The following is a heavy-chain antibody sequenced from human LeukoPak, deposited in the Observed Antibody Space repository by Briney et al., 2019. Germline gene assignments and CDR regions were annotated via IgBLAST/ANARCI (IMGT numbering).Heavy chain of an antibody. CDR2: IYYSGST. CDR3: AREAKADAFDI. Sequence: PSETLSLTCTVSGGSISSYYWSWIRQPPGKGLEWIGYIYYSGSTNYNPSLKSRVTISVDTSKNQFSLKLSSVTAADTAVYYCAREAKADAFDIWGQGTMVTVSS. CDR1: GGSISSYY. V-gene: IGHV4-59*01. J-gene: IGHJ3*02.